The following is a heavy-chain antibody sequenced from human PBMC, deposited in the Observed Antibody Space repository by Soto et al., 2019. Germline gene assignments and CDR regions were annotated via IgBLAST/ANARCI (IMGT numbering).Heavy chain of an antibody. CDR1: GFTFSNFA. D-gene: IGHD1-7*01. Sequence: QLLESGGGFVQPGGSLSLSCVASGFTFSNFAMAWVRQAPGEGLEWVSAISGSGDDTFYADSMKGRFTISRDNSKDTLYLQINSLRAEDTAVYYCANPIPKTVTTFGFWGQGTLVTVSS. CDR2: ISGSGDDT. V-gene: IGHV3-23*01. CDR3: ANPIPKTVTTFGF. J-gene: IGHJ4*02.